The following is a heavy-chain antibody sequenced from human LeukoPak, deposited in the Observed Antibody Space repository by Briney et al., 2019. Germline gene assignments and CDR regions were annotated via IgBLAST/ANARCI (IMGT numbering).Heavy chain of an antibody. J-gene: IGHJ4*02. Sequence: PSETLSLTCTVSGGSVSDYYWSWIRQPPGKGLEWIGYILYSGSTNYNPSLKSRVTISVDTSKNQFSLKLTSVTAADTAVYYCARGGTGSASYYFYWGQGTLVTVSS. V-gene: IGHV4-59*02. CDR2: ILYSGST. D-gene: IGHD1-26*01. CDR1: GGSVSDYY. CDR3: ARGGTGSASYYFY.